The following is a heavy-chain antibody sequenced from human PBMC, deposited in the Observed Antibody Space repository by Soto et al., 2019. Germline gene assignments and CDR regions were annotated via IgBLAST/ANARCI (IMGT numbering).Heavy chain of an antibody. Sequence: GSLRLSCAASGFTFDAHGMAWVRQSPGKGLQWVSSINVSGASTYYVESVNGRFTVSRDNSGHTLYLQMNDLKPDDTAIYYCVKDTPWLDTYFDSWGQGTLVTVSS. D-gene: IGHD6-19*01. CDR1: GFTFDAHG. J-gene: IGHJ4*02. CDR3: VKDTPWLDTYFDS. V-gene: IGHV3-23*01. CDR2: INVSGAST.